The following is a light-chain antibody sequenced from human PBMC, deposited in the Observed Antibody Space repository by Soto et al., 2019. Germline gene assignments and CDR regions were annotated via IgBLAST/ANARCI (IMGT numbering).Light chain of an antibody. CDR1: SSDVGSFDY. CDR3: CSYAGDYTYV. J-gene: IGLJ1*01. Sequence: QSALTQPRSVSGSPGQSVTISCTGTSSDVGSFDYVSWYQQHPGKAPKVMIYDVRKRPSGVPNRFSGSKSGSTASLTISGLQAEEEADYYCCSYAGDYTYVFGSGTKLTVL. CDR2: DVR. V-gene: IGLV2-11*01.